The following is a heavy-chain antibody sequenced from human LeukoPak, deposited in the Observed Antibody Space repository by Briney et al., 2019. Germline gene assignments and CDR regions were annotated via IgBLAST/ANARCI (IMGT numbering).Heavy chain of an antibody. CDR3: ARDRAATQDWVEFDP. CDR1: GFSVSYYY. J-gene: IGHJ5*02. CDR2: IRGSGET. D-gene: IGHD3/OR15-3a*01. Sequence: GGSLRLSCVVSGFSVSYYYMNWVRQAPGKGLEWVSLIRGSGETFYADSVKGRFTISRDDSKNTVYLQMNSLRVEDTAEYFCARDRAATQDWVEFDPWGQGTLVTVSS. V-gene: IGHV3-66*03.